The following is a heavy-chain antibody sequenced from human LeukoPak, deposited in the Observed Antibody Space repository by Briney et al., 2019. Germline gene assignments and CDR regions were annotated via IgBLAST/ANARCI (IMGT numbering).Heavy chain of an antibody. Sequence: ASVKVSCKASGYTFTGYYMHWVRQAPGQGLEWMGWINPNSGGTNYAQKFQGRVTMTRDTSISTAYMELSRLRSDDTAVYYCARDPLGAVVVAATFDYWGQGTLVTVSS. V-gene: IGHV1-2*02. CDR1: GYTFTGYY. D-gene: IGHD2-15*01. J-gene: IGHJ4*02. CDR2: INPNSGGT. CDR3: ARDPLGAVVVAATFDY.